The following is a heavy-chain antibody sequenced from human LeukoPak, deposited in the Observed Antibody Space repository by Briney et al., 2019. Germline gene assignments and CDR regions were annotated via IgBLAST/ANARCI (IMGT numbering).Heavy chain of an antibody. CDR2: INHSGST. J-gene: IGHJ4*02. V-gene: IGHV4-34*01. D-gene: IGHD5-18*01. Sequence: SETLSLTCAVYGGSFSGYYWSWIRQPPGKGLEWIGEINHSGSTNYNPSLKSRGTISVDTSKNQFSLKLSSVTAADTAVYYCARAAGVSYGGITYFDYWGQGTLVTVSS. CDR1: GGSFSGYY. CDR3: ARAAGVSYGGITYFDY.